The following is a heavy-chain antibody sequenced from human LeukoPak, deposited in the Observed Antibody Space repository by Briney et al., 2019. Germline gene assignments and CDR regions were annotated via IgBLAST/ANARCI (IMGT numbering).Heavy chain of an antibody. Sequence: SQTLSLTCAVSGDSISSGGYSWSWIRQPPGKGLEWIGYIYHSGSAYYKSSLKSRVTTTVDRSKNQFSLELSSVTAADTAVYYCVRDKGYGVLDYWGQGTLVTVSS. CDR1: GDSISSGGYS. J-gene: IGHJ4*02. V-gene: IGHV4-30-2*01. CDR2: IYHSGSA. CDR3: VRDKGYGVLDY. D-gene: IGHD4-17*01.